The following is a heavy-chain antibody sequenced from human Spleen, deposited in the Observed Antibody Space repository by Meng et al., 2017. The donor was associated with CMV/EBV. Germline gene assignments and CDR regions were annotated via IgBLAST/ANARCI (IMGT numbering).Heavy chain of an antibody. V-gene: IGHV1-68*01. CDR3: ARLVVPAVTSDY. D-gene: IGHD2-2*01. Sequence: ASVKVSCKASGYTFTCCSLHWVQQAPGQGLERMRWITLYNGNTNYAKKFQGRVTITRDMSLRTAYIELSSLRSEDSAVYYWARLVVPAVTSDYWGQGTLVTVSS. CDR1: GYTFTCCS. J-gene: IGHJ4*02. CDR2: ITLYNGNT.